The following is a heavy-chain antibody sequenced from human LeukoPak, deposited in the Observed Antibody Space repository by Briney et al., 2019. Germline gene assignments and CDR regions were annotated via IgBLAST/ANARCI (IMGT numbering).Heavy chain of an antibody. D-gene: IGHD6-6*01. CDR1: GFTVSSNY. V-gene: IGHV3-53*01. CDR3: ARELGSTSSGVFDY. CDR2: IYSGGST. Sequence: GGSLRLSCAASGFTVSSNYMSWVRQAPGKGLEWVSVIYSGGSTYYADSVKGRFTISRDNSKNTLYLQMNSLRAEDTAVYYCARELGSTSSGVFDYWGQGTLVTVSS. J-gene: IGHJ4*02.